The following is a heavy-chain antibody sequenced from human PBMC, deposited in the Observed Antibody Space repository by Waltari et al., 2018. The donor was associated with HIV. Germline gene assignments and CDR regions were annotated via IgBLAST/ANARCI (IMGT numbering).Heavy chain of an antibody. V-gene: IGHV3-23*01. CDR1: GFTFINYA. CDR2: ISGSGGST. CDR3: AKDYSGSYTRGYSDY. Sequence: EVQLLESGGGLVQPGGSLRLSCAASGFTFINYAMSWVRQAPGKGWELVAGISGSGGSTYDADSVKGRFTIARDNSKNTLYLQMNSLRAEDTALYYCAKDYSGSYTRGYSDYWGQGTLVTVSS. D-gene: IGHD1-26*01. J-gene: IGHJ4*02.